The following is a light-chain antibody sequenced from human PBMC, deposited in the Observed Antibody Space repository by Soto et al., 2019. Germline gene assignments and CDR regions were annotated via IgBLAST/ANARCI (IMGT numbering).Light chain of an antibody. CDR1: QDISSY. J-gene: IGKJ5*01. CDR3: QQLNSYLFT. Sequence: DIQLTQSPSFLSASVGDRVTITCRASQDISSYLGWYQQKPGEAPKLLIYGASTLQSGVPSRFSGSGSGTEFTLTISSLQPEDFASYYCQQLNSYLFTFGQGTRLEI. CDR2: GAS. V-gene: IGKV1-9*01.